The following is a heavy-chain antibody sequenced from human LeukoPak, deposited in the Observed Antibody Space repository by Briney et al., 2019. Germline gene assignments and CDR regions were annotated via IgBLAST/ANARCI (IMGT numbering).Heavy chain of an antibody. Sequence: SETLSLTCTVSGGSISSGDYYWSWIRQPPGKGLEWIGYIYYSGSTYYNPSLKSRVTISVDTAKNQFSLKLSSVTAADTAVYYCAREGVHCSSTSCYENFDYWGQGTLVTVSS. CDR2: IYYSGST. CDR3: AREGVHCSSTSCYENFDY. CDR1: GGSISSGDYY. D-gene: IGHD2-2*01. V-gene: IGHV4-30-4*08. J-gene: IGHJ4*02.